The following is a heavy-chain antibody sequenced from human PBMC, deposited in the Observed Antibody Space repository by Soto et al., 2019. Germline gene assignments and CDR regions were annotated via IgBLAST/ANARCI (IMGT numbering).Heavy chain of an antibody. CDR1: GDSVTSHY. D-gene: IGHD6-13*01. Sequence: SETLSLTCSFSGDSVTSHYLTWIRQSPEKGLEWIGYMHYTGFSHYNPSLKSRLTISVDRSKHQFTLQLTSVTVEDTGVYYCATPYGTAWYTYWGERTHVTASS. J-gene: IGHJ4*02. CDR2: MHYTGFS. CDR3: ATPYGTAWYTY. V-gene: IGHV4-59*02.